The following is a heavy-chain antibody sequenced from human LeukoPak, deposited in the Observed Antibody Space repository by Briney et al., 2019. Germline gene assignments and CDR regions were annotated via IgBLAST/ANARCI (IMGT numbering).Heavy chain of an antibody. CDR2: IRGSGGST. D-gene: IGHD6-19*01. CDR1: GFTFSSYA. V-gene: IGHV3-23*01. J-gene: IGHJ1*01. CDR3: AKEKKAVAGTSIPFQH. Sequence: QPGGSLRLSCAASGFTFSSYAKRWVRQAPGKGLEWVSAIRGSGGSTYYADSVKGRFTISRDNSKNTLYLQMNSLRAEDTAVYYCAKEKKAVAGTSIPFQHWGQGTLVTVSS.